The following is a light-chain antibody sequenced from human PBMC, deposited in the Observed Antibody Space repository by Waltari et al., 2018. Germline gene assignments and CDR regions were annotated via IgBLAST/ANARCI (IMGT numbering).Light chain of an antibody. CDR3: SSYTSRDTRV. CDR2: EVS. Sequence: QSALTQPASVSGSPGQSIAISCTGTNSDVGGYNYVSWYPQLPGKAPKLIIYEVSNPPSGVSDRFSACKAGNTASLTISGLQAEDEAHYYCSSYTSRDTRVFGAGTKLTVL. J-gene: IGLJ3*02. CDR1: NSDVGGYNY. V-gene: IGLV2-14*01.